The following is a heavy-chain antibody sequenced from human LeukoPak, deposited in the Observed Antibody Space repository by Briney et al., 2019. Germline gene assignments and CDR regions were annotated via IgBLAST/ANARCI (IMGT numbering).Heavy chain of an antibody. D-gene: IGHD3-22*01. Sequence: KSSETLSLTCSVSGGAIISYYWSWIRQPAGKGPEWIGRIYPTGNTDYNPSLKTRVTMPTDLSKKQFSLRLRSVTAADTAVYYCARLKFYDSTGYSPGYYMDVWGKGAAVTVSS. CDR3: ARLKFYDSTGYSPGYYMDV. CDR1: GGAIISYY. J-gene: IGHJ6*03. V-gene: IGHV4-4*07. CDR2: IYPTGNT.